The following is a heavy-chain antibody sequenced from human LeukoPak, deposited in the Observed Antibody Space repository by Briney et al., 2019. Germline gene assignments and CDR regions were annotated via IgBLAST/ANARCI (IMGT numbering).Heavy chain of an antibody. CDR3: ARERDCYNSNWFDP. J-gene: IGHJ5*02. CDR1: VRPISSYY. Sequence: AETLSLTCTVSVRPISSYYWSWLRRPPGEGLEWIGYIYYSGSTNYNPSLKSRVTISVDTSKNQFSLKLSSVTAADTAVYYCARERDCYNSNWFDPWGQGTLVTVSS. CDR2: IYYSGST. V-gene: IGHV4-59*01. D-gene: IGHD5-24*01.